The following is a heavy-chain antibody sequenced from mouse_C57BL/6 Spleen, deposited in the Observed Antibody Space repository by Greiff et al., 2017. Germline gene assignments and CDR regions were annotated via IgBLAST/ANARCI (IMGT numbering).Heavy chain of an antibody. Sequence: VQLQQPGAELVRPGTSVKVSCKASGYAFTNYLIAWVKQRPGQGLEWIGVINPGSGGTNYNEKFKGKATLTVDKSSSTAYMQLSSLTSEDAAVYFCAGSGHYDCGVYAKGCWGQGTSVTVSS. V-gene: IGHV1-54*01. CDR3: AGSGHYDCGVYAKGC. CDR1: GYAFTNYL. D-gene: IGHD2-4*01. CDR2: INPGSGGT. J-gene: IGHJ4*01.